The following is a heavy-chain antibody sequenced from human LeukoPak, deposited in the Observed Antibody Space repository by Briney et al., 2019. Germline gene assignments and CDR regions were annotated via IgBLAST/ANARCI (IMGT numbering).Heavy chain of an antibody. CDR2: IYHSGST. CDR1: GGSISRGGYS. V-gene: IGHV4-30-2*01. J-gene: IGHJ5*02. CDR3: ARGVNYGSGSYYLSPWFDP. Sequence: SETLSLTCTVSGGSISRGGYSWSWIRQPPGTGLEWIGYIYHSGSTYYNPSLKSRVTISVDRSKNQFSLKLSSVTAADTAVYYCARGVNYGSGSYYLSPWFDPWGQGTLVTVSS. D-gene: IGHD3-10*01.